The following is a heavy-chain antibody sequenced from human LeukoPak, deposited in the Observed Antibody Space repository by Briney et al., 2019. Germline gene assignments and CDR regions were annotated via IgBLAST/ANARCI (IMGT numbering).Heavy chain of an antibody. J-gene: IGHJ3*02. CDR1: GYTFTSYY. CDR2: INPIGGIT. D-gene: IGHD3-3*01. CDR3: ARGRGRFLELLRDAFDI. V-gene: IGHV1-46*01. Sequence: ASVKVSCKASGYTFTSYYMHWVRQAPGQGLEWMGIINPIGGITSYAQKFQGRVTMTRDTSTSTVYMELSSLRSEDTAVYYCARGRGRFLELLRDAFDIWGQGTMVTVSS.